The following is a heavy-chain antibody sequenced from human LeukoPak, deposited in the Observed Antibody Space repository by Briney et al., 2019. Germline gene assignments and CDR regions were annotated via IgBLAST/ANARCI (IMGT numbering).Heavy chain of an antibody. CDR2: IYPGDSDT. D-gene: IGHD1-26*01. CDR3: ARRAAEWELLHY. CDR1: GXRFTTYW. Sequence: GESLKISCRVSGXRFTTYWSGWVRQMPGKGMEWMGIIYPGDSDTRYSPSFQGQVTISADTSISTAYLQWSSLKASDTAIYYCARRAAEWELLHYWGQGTLVTVSS. V-gene: IGHV5-51*01. J-gene: IGHJ4*02.